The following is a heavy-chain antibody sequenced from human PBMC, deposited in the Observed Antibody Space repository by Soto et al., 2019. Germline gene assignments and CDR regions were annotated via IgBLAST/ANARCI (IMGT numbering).Heavy chain of an antibody. Sequence: AASVKVSCKASGYTFTSYGISWVRQAPGQGLEWMGWISAYNGNTNYAQKLQGRVTMTTDTSTSTAYMELRSLRSDDTAVYYCASAPCGGDCYFYYYYGMDVWGQGTTVTVPS. CDR3: ASAPCGGDCYFYYYYGMDV. D-gene: IGHD2-21*02. CDR2: ISAYNGNT. V-gene: IGHV1-18*04. CDR1: GYTFTSYG. J-gene: IGHJ6*02.